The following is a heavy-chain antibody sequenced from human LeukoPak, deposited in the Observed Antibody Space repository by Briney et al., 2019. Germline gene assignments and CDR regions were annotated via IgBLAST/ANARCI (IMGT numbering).Heavy chain of an antibody. CDR2: INHSGST. CDR3: ARRPEVDIVALFDGATAPLDY. CDR1: GGSISSYY. V-gene: IGHV4-34*01. J-gene: IGHJ4*02. Sequence: PSETLSLTCTVSGGSISSYYWSWIRQPPGKGLEWIGEINHSGSTNYNPSLKSRVTISVDTSKNQFSLKLSSVTAADTAVYYCARRPEVDIVALFDGATAPLDYWGQGTLVTVSS. D-gene: IGHD5-12*01.